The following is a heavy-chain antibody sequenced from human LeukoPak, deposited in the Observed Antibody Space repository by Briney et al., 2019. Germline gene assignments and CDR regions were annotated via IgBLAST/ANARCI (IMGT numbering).Heavy chain of an antibody. CDR1: GGSIRNYY. CDR2: IYYSGST. V-gene: IGHV4-59*01. D-gene: IGHD6-13*01. CDR3: ARVYYSSSYDYWYFDL. Sequence: SETLSLTCTVSGGSIRNYYWSWIRQPPGKGLEWIGYIYYSGSTNYNPSLKSRVTISVDTFKNQFSLKLSSVAAADTAVYYCARVYYSSSYDYWYFDLWGRGTLVTVSS. J-gene: IGHJ2*01.